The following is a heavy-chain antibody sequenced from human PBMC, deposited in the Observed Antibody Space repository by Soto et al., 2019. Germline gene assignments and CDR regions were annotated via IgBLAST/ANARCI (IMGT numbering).Heavy chain of an antibody. CDR3: ARDRWRGSQHYFDY. CDR1: GGSISSGDYY. Sequence: QVQLQESGPGLVKPSQTLSLTCTVSGGSISSGDYYWSWIRQPPGKGLEWIGYIYYSGSTYYNPSLKSRVTXXVXTXXNQFSLKLSSVTAADTAVYYCARDRWRGSQHYFDYWGQGTLVTVSS. D-gene: IGHD6-13*01. V-gene: IGHV4-30-4*01. CDR2: IYYSGST. J-gene: IGHJ4*02.